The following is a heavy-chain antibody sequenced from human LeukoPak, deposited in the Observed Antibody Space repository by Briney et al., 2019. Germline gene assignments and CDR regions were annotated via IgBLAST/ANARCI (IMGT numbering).Heavy chain of an antibody. J-gene: IGHJ4*02. CDR2: INPNSGGT. CDR1: GYTFTGYY. CDR3: AKEYSGYPSPGYRNPYYFDY. D-gene: IGHD5-12*01. V-gene: IGHV1-2*02. Sequence: ASVKVSCKASGYTFTGYYMHWVRQAPGQGLEWMGWINPNSGGTNYAQKFQGRVTMTRDTSISTAYMELSRPRSDDTAVYYCAKEYSGYPSPGYRNPYYFDYWGQGTLVTVSS.